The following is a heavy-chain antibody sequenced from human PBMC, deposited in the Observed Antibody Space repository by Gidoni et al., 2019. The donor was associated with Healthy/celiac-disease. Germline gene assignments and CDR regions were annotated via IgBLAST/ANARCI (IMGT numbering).Heavy chain of an antibody. D-gene: IGHD4-17*01. J-gene: IGHJ4*02. Sequence: HVQLQESGTGLGKPSETLYLTCTVAGGSVSSGSYYCSWIRQPPGKGLEGIGYIYYSGSTNYNPSLKSRVTISVDTSKNQFSLKLSSVTAADTAVYYCAREDYGDYVFDYWGQGTLVTVSS. CDR2: IYYSGST. CDR1: GGSVSSGSYY. V-gene: IGHV4-61*01. CDR3: AREDYGDYVFDY.